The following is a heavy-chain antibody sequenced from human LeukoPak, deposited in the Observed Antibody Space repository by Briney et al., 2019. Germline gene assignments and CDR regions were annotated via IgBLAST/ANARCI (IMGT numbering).Heavy chain of an antibody. Sequence: SETLSLTCSVSGDSISLSFYYWSWIRQPPGKGLEWIGYIYYSGSTNYNPSLKSRVTISVDTSKKQLSLKLSSVTAADTAVYYCARVYYSSSYDYWYFDLWGRGTLVTVSS. J-gene: IGHJ2*01. D-gene: IGHD6-13*01. V-gene: IGHV4-61*01. CDR1: GDSISLSFYY. CDR3: ARVYYSSSYDYWYFDL. CDR2: IYYSGST.